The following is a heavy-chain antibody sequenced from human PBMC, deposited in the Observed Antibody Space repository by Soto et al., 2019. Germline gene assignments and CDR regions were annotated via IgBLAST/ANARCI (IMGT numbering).Heavy chain of an antibody. CDR1: GFTFSSYA. J-gene: IGHJ5*02. CDR3: ARDRTSSSWYWFDP. D-gene: IGHD6-13*01. Sequence: GGSLRLSCAASGFTFSSYAMHWVRQAPGKGLEWVAVISYDGSNKYYADSVKGRFTISRDNSKNTLYLQMNSLRAEDPAVYYCARDRTSSSWYWFDPWGQGTLFTVSS. V-gene: IGHV3-30-3*01. CDR2: ISYDGSNK.